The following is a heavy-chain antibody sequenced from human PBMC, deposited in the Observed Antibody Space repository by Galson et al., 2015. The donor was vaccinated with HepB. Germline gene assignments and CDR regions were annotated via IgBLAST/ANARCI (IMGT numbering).Heavy chain of an antibody. CDR3: ARDDGGSSVAYFDY. D-gene: IGHD6-19*01. CDR1: GYIFISYA. J-gene: IGHJ4*02. Sequence: SVKVSCKASGYIFISYAMHWVRQAPGQRLEWMGWINAGNGNTKYSQKIQGRVTITRDTSASTAYMELSSLRSEDTAVYYCARDDGGSSVAYFDYWGQGTLVTVSS. V-gene: IGHV1-3*01. CDR2: INAGNGNT.